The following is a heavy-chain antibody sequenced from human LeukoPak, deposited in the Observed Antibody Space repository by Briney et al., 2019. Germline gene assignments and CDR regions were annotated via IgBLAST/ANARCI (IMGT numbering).Heavy chain of an antibody. CDR1: GFTFSSYS. D-gene: IGHD2-2*01. CDR2: ISSSSSYI. J-gene: IGHJ6*02. Sequence: NPGGSLRLSCAASGFTFSSYSMNWVRQAPGKGVEWVSSISSSSSYIYYADSVKGRFTISRDNAKNSLYLQMNSLSAEDTAVYYCATVGVAVYCSSTSCSPYYYGMDVWGQGTTVTVSS. CDR3: ATVGVAVYCSSTSCSPYYYGMDV. V-gene: IGHV3-21*01.